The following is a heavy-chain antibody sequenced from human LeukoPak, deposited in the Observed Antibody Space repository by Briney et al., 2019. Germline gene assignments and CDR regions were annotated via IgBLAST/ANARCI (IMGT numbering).Heavy chain of an antibody. V-gene: IGHV1-69*06. CDR2: IIPIIGRA. CDR3: AREGLSSSYSYGLDV. CDR1: GYTFTSYG. D-gene: IGHD3-22*01. Sequence: VKVSCKASGYTFTSYGISWVRQAPGQGLEWMGGIIPIIGRAIYAQKFQGRVTVTADKSTTTAHMELSSLRSEDTAMYYCAREGLSSSYSYGLDVWGQGTTVIVSS. J-gene: IGHJ6*02.